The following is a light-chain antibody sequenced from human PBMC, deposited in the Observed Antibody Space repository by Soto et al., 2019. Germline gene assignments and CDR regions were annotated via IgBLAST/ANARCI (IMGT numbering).Light chain of an antibody. CDR3: QLYGISRWT. Sequence: VLAQSPGTLSLSPGERATLSCRASQTVGTTYLAWYQHKPGQAPRLLIYGASTRATGIPDRFSGSRSGTDFTLTISRLEPEDFAVYCCQLYGISRWTFGQGTKVDIK. J-gene: IGKJ1*01. V-gene: IGKV3-20*01. CDR1: QTVGTTY. CDR2: GAS.